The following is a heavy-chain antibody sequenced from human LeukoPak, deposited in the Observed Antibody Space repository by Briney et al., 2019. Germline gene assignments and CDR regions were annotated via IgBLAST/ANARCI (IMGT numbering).Heavy chain of an antibody. CDR1: GFTFRSDA. Sequence: PGGSLRLSCAASGFTFRSDAMTWVRQAPGKGLEWVSGISGSGGTTYYADSVKGRFTISRDNSNNTLYLQMNSLRAEDTAVYYCAKHHCSSTSCYRVFDSWGQGTLVTVSS. CDR2: ISGSGGTT. J-gene: IGHJ4*02. CDR3: AKHHCSSTSCYRVFDS. D-gene: IGHD2-2*02. V-gene: IGHV3-23*01.